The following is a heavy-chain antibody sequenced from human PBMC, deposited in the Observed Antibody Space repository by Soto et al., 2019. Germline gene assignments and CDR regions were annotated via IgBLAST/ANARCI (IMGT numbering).Heavy chain of an antibody. V-gene: IGHV3-64D*08. J-gene: IGHJ4*02. D-gene: IGHD2-15*01. CDR2: ISSNGGST. CDR1: GFTFSSYA. Sequence: GGSLRLSCSASGFTFSSYAMHWVRQAPGKGLEYVSAISSNGGSTYYADSVKGRFTISRDNSKNTLYLQMSSLRAEDTAVYYCVKERCSGGSCYDRGTFDYWGQGTLVTVSS. CDR3: VKERCSGGSCYDRGTFDY.